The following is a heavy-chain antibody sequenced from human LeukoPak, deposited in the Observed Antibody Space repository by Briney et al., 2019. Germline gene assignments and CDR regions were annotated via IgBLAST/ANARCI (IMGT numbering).Heavy chain of an antibody. V-gene: IGHV4-4*02. D-gene: IGHD1-14*01. CDR1: GVAISSGNW. Sequence: PSETLSLTCTVSGVAISSGNWWSWVRPLPGKGLEWLGDIFHGGSTNSNPSLRSRVTMSEDKSKNQFSLKLSSVAAADTAVYYCARTNPVARNSLDYWGPGTLVTVSS. CDR3: ARTNPVARNSLDY. CDR2: IFHGGST. J-gene: IGHJ4*02.